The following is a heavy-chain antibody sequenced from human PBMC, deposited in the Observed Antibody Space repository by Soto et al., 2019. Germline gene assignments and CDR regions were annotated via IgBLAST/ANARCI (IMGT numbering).Heavy chain of an antibody. CDR1: GYSFTKYG. CDR2: ISVYNGNT. V-gene: IGHV1-18*01. D-gene: IGHD3-9*01. CDR3: AREGTGLYYYYYGMDV. Sequence: QVQLVQSGAEVKTPGASVKVSFKSSGYSFTKYGISWMREAPGQGIEWVGWISVYNGNTKYAENLQGRVTVTTDTSTTTVYMELRSLRSDDTAVYYCAREGTGLYYYYYGMDVWGQGTTVTVPS. J-gene: IGHJ6*02.